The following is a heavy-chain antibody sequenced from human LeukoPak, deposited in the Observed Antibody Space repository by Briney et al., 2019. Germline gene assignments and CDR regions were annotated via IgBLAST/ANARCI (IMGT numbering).Heavy chain of an antibody. CDR3: ARHPGYSSGWWYFDF. V-gene: IGHV4-39*01. D-gene: IGHD5-18*01. CDR1: GGYISSNNHY. J-gene: IGHJ4*02. CDR2: INYSGTI. Sequence: PSETLSLTCTVSGGYISSNNHYWGWIRQPPGKGLEWLGSINYSGTIFYSPSLNSRVTISVDTSGNQFSLKLTSATAADTAVYYCARHPGYSSGWWYFDFWGQGTLVTVSS.